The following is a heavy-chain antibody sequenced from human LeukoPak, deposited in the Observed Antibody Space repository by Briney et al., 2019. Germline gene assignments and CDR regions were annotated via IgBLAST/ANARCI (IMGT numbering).Heavy chain of an antibody. CDR3: ATLVTAVTTTQFDY. J-gene: IGHJ4*02. CDR1: GLTFNTYT. V-gene: IGHV3-30*09. Sequence: GGSLRLSCAASGLTFNTYTMHWVRQAPGRGLGWLAVISFDGSTKYYADSARGRFAISRDNSKNTLFLQMNNLRAEDTALYYCATLVTAVTTTQFDYWGQGTLVTVSS. CDR2: ISFDGSTK. D-gene: IGHD4-11*01.